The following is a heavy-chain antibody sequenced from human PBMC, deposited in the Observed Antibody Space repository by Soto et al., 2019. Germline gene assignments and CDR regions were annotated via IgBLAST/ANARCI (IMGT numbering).Heavy chain of an antibody. D-gene: IGHD6-6*01. CDR1: GVSFSGYY. Sequence: SATLSLTRAVYGVSFSGYYWSWIRQPPGKGLEWIGEINHSGSTNYNPSLKSRVTISVDTSKNQFSLKLSSVTAADTAVYYCARGGDSSSDYYYYGMDVWGQGTTVTVSS. J-gene: IGHJ6*02. V-gene: IGHV4-34*01. CDR2: INHSGST. CDR3: ARGGDSSSDYYYYGMDV.